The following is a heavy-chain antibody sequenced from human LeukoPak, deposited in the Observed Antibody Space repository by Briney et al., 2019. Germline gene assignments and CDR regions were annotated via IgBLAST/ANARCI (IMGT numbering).Heavy chain of an antibody. CDR1: GFTFSSYA. V-gene: IGHV3-23*01. J-gene: IGHJ4*02. Sequence: GGSLRLSCAASGFTFSSYAMSWVRQAPGKGLEWVSAISSSGGSTYYADSVKGRFTISRDNSKNTLYLQMNSLRAEDTALYYCAKDRVPRYSGYGLSDDWGQGTLVTVSS. D-gene: IGHD5-12*01. CDR3: AKDRVPRYSGYGLSDD. CDR2: ISSSGGST.